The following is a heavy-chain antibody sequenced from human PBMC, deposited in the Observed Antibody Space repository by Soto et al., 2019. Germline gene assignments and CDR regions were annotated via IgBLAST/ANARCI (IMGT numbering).Heavy chain of an antibody. CDR3: ARAPTPRGPDIVVVPALYYMDV. CDR2: INHSGST. Sequence: SETLSLTCAVYGGSFSGYYWSWIRQPPGKGLEWIGEINHSGSTNYNPSLKSRVTISVDTCKNQFSLKLSSVTAADTAVYYCARAPTPRGPDIVVVPALYYMDVWGKGTTVTVSS. V-gene: IGHV4-34*01. CDR1: GGSFSGYY. D-gene: IGHD2-2*01. J-gene: IGHJ6*03.